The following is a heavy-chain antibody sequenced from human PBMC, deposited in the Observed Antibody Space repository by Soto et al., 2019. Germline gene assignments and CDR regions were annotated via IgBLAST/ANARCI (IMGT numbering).Heavy chain of an antibody. CDR1: GGSVSRDTYY. D-gene: IGHD3-22*01. CDR2: ISNSGST. CDR3: ARASYYYERHFDS. V-gene: IGHV4-61*03. J-gene: IGHJ5*01. Sequence: QVQLRESGPGLVKPSETLSLTCTVSGGSVSRDTYYWNWIRQPPGKGLEWIGYISNSGSTKYNPSLESRVIISIAASKNHLSLRMNSLTGADTAVYYCARASYYYERHFDSWGQGTLVTVSS.